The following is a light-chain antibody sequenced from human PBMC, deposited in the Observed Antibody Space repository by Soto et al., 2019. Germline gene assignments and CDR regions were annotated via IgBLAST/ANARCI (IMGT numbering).Light chain of an antibody. CDR2: DVS. CDR3: SSYTSSSAPQ. CDR1: SSDVGGYNY. V-gene: IGLV2-14*01. Sequence: QSALTQPASVSGSPGQSITISCTGTSSDVGGYNYVSWYQQHPGKAPKLMIYDVSNRPSGVSNRFSAYKSGNTASLTSSGLKADDEAYYYCSSYTSSSAPQFGGGTKLTVL. J-gene: IGLJ2*01.